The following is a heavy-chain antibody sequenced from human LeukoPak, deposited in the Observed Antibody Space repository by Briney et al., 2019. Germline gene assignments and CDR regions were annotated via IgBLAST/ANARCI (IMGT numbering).Heavy chain of an antibody. J-gene: IGHJ4*02. V-gene: IGHV3-15*07. D-gene: IGHD2-15*01. CDR2: IKRRTDGGTS. CDR3: TTGYTSASHDGY. Sequence: GGSLRLSCAASGFTFSDAWMHWVRQAPGKGLEWVGLIKRRTDGGTSSYAAPVKGRFAISRDDSEDTLFLQMDSLKSEDTGVYYCTTGYTSASHDGYWGQGTLVTVSS. CDR1: GFTFSDAW.